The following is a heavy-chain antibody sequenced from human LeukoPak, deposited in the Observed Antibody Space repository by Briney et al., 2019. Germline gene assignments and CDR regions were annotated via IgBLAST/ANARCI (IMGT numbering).Heavy chain of an antibody. V-gene: IGHV3-21*01. CDR2: ISSSKNYI. J-gene: IGHJ3*02. CDR1: GFTFSSYS. CDR3: ARDLYSSGYWGRDAFDI. D-gene: IGHD3-22*01. Sequence: GGSLRLSCAASGFTFSSYSMNWVRQAPGKGLEWVSSISSSKNYIYYADSVKGRFTISRDNAKNSLYLQMNSLRAEDTAVYYCARDLYSSGYWGRDAFDIWGQGTMVTVSS.